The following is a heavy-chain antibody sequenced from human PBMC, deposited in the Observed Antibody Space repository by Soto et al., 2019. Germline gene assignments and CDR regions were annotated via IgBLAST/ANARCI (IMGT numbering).Heavy chain of an antibody. CDR3: ARGSWDSSGYYYLDY. V-gene: IGHV4-31*03. J-gene: IGHJ4*02. Sequence: SETLSLPCTVSGGSINSGGYYWSWIRQHPGKGLEWIGYIYYSGNTYYNPSLKSRVTISVDTSKNQFSLKLSSVTAADTAVYYCARGSWDSSGYYYLDYWGQGTLVTVSS. D-gene: IGHD3-22*01. CDR2: IYYSGNT. CDR1: GGSINSGGYY.